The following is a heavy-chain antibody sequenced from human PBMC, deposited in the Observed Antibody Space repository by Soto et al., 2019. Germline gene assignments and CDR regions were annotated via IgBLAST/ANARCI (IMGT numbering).Heavy chain of an antibody. CDR2: IYHSGST. D-gene: IGHD4-17*01. CDR3: ARDWIGTVTTEYYFDY. V-gene: IGHV4-38-2*02. J-gene: IGHJ4*02. Sequence: SETLSLTCAVSGYSISSGYYWGWIRQPPGKGLEWIGSIYHSGSTYYNPSLKSRVTISVDTSKNQFSLKLSSVTAADTAVYYCARDWIGTVTTEYYFDYWGQGTLVTVSS. CDR1: GYSISSGYY.